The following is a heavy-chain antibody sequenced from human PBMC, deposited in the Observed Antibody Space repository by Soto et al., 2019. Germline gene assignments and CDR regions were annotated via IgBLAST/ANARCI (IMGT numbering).Heavy chain of an antibody. CDR3: ARHWNYDILTGHPVY. J-gene: IGHJ4*02. D-gene: IGHD3-9*01. Sequence: GESLKISCKGSGYSFTSYWIGWVRQMPGKGLEWMGIIYPGDSDTRYSPSFQGQVTISADKSISTAYLQWSSLKASDTAMYYCARHWNYDILTGHPVYWGQGTLVTVSS. V-gene: IGHV5-51*01. CDR2: IYPGDSDT. CDR1: GYSFTSYW.